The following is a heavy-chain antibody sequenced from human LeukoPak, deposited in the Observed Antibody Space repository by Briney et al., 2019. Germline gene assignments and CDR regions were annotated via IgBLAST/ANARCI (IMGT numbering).Heavy chain of an antibody. Sequence: GGSLRLSCAASGFTFSSYSMNWVHQAPGKGLEWVSSISSSSSYIYYADSVKGRFTISRDNAKNSLYLQMNSLRAEDTAVYYCARDSHYYDSSGYYNFDYWGQGTLVTVSS. CDR1: GFTFSSYS. V-gene: IGHV3-21*01. CDR2: ISSSSSYI. CDR3: ARDSHYYDSSGYYNFDY. D-gene: IGHD3-22*01. J-gene: IGHJ4*02.